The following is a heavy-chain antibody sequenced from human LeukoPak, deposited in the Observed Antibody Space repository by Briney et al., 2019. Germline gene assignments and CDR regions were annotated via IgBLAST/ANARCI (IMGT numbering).Heavy chain of an antibody. CDR2: ISGSGGST. CDR1: GYTFSSYA. Sequence: GGSLRLSCAASGYTFSSYAMSWVRQAPGKGLEWVSAISGSGGSTYYADSVKGRFTISRDYSKNTLCLQMNSLRAEGAAVYCCAKGLYSSSWCLDYWGQGTLVTVSS. CDR3: AKGLYSSSWCLDY. D-gene: IGHD6-13*01. J-gene: IGHJ4*02. V-gene: IGHV3-23*01.